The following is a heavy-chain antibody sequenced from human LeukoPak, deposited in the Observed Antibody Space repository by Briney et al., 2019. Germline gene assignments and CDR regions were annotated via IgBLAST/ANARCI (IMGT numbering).Heavy chain of an antibody. CDR1: GFTFNTYP. CDR3: ARDVGCSTTRCYYFDY. D-gene: IGHD2-2*01. J-gene: IGHJ4*02. Sequence: GRSLTLSCAASGFTFNTYPMHWVRQAPGEGLEWVAVISYDGANKYYADSVKGRFTISRDNSKNTLYVQMKSLRAEDTAVYYCARDVGCSTTRCYYFDYWGQGTLVTVSS. CDR2: ISYDGANK. V-gene: IGHV3-30-3*01.